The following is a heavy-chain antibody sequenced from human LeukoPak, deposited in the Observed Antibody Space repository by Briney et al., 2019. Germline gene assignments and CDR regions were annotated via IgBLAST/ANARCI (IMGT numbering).Heavy chain of an antibody. V-gene: IGHV4-30-4*01. CDR1: GGSISSGDYY. J-gene: IGHJ6*02. Sequence: PSETLFLTCTVSGGSISSGDYYWRWLRQPPGRGLEWIVYIYYSGSTYYNPSLKSRVTISVDTSKNQFSLKLSSVTAADTAVYYCARGVVVVPAVYYYGMDVWGQGTTVTVSS. D-gene: IGHD2-2*01. CDR2: IYYSGST. CDR3: ARGVVVVPAVYYYGMDV.